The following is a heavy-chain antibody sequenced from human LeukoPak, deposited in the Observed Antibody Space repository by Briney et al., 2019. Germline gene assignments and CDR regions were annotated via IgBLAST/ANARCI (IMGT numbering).Heavy chain of an antibody. D-gene: IGHD6-6*01. CDR1: GGSFSGYY. CDR2: INHSGST. CDR3: ARANLVAARPFDY. V-gene: IGHV4-34*01. Sequence: SETLSLTCAVYGGSFSGYYWSWIRQPPGKGLEWIGEINHSGSTNYNPSLKSRVTISVDTSKNQFSLKLSSVTAADTAVYYCARANLVAARPFDYWGQGTLVTVSS. J-gene: IGHJ4*02.